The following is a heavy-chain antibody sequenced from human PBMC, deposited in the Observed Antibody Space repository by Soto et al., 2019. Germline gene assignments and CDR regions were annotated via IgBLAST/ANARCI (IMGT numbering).Heavy chain of an antibody. V-gene: IGHV3-43D*03. CDR3: AKGCDGSGSYTPDYYYYGMDV. Sequence: GGSLRLSCAASGFTFDDYAMHWVRQAPGKGLEWVSLISWDGGSTYYADSVKGRFTISRDNSKNSLYLQMNSLRAEDTALYYCAKGCDGSGSYTPDYYYYGMDVWGQGTTVTVSS. J-gene: IGHJ6*02. CDR1: GFTFDDYA. D-gene: IGHD3-10*01. CDR2: ISWDGGST.